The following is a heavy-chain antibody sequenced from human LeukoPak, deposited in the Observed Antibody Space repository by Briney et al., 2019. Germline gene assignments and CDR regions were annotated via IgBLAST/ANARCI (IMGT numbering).Heavy chain of an antibody. J-gene: IGHJ6*03. CDR2: INHSGST. Sequence: SETLSLTCTVSGGSISSSSYYWSWIRQPPGKGLEWIGEINHSGSTNYNPSLKSRVTISVDTSKNQFSLKLSSVTAADTAVYYCARGGYGSGSLEGYYYYMDVWGKGTTVTVSS. CDR3: ARGGYGSGSLEGYYYYMDV. CDR1: GGSISSSSYY. V-gene: IGHV4-39*07. D-gene: IGHD3-10*01.